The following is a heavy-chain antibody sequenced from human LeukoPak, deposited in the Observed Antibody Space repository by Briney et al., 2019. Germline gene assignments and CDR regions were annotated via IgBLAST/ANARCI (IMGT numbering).Heavy chain of an antibody. D-gene: IGHD5-18*01. V-gene: IGHV1-18*01. Sequence: GASVNVSYKASGYTFTSYGISWVRQAPGQGLEWMGWISAYNGNTNYAQKLQGRVTMTTDTSTSTAYMELRSLRSDDTAVYYCARDSSGYSYGTLYFDYWGQGTLVTVSS. J-gene: IGHJ4*02. CDR1: GYTFTSYG. CDR2: ISAYNGNT. CDR3: ARDSSGYSYGTLYFDY.